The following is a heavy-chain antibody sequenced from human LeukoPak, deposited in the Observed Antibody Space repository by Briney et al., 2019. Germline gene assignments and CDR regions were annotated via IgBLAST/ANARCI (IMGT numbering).Heavy chain of an antibody. CDR1: GGSFSSSY. J-gene: IGHJ3*02. Sequence: SETLSLTCIVSGGSFSSSYWSWIRQPPGKGLEWIAYIYSNGNTNSNPSLKSRVTIAVDTSQSQFSLKLSSVAAADTAVYYCARGLVGLTPHAGVFQIWGQGTKVTVSS. V-gene: IGHV4-59*01. D-gene: IGHD1-26*01. CDR2: IYSNGNT. CDR3: ARGLVGLTPHAGVFQI.